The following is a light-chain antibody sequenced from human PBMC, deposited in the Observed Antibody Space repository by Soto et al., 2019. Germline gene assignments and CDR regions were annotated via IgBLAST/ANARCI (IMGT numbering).Light chain of an antibody. V-gene: IGKV1-5*03. CDR2: KAS. J-gene: IGKJ1*01. Sequence: DIQMTQSPSTLSASVGDRVTITCRASQSISSWLAWYQRKPGKAPKLLIYKASSFESGVPSRFSGSGSGTEFTLTISILQPDDFATYYCQHYNSYPWTFGQGTKVEIK. CDR1: QSISSW. CDR3: QHYNSYPWT.